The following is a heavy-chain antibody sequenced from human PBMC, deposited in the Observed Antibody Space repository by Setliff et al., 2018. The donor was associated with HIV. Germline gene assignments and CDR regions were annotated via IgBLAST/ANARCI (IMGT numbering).Heavy chain of an antibody. CDR2: INPNSDNT. Sequence: ASVKVSCKVSGDTLTELSIHWVRQATGRGLEWMGWINPNSDNTAYAQKFQGRLTMTRTTSTGTVYMELSSLRSEDTAVYYCARIGRTPYYYYYMDVWGKGTTVTVSS. V-gene: IGHV1-8*01. CDR1: GDTLTELS. J-gene: IGHJ6*03. CDR3: ARIGRTPYYYYYMDV. D-gene: IGHD2-15*01.